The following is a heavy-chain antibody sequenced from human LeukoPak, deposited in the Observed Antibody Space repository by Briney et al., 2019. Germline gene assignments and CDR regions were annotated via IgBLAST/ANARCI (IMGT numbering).Heavy chain of an antibody. CDR2: INHSGST. Sequence: SETLSLTCAVYGGSFSGYYWSWIRQPPGKGLEWIGEINHSGSTNYNPSLKSRVTISVDTSKNQFSLKLSPVTAADTAVYYCARDRVVPAAIDYWGQGTLVTVSS. CDR3: ARDRVVPAAIDY. V-gene: IGHV4-34*01. J-gene: IGHJ4*02. D-gene: IGHD2-2*01. CDR1: GGSFSGYY.